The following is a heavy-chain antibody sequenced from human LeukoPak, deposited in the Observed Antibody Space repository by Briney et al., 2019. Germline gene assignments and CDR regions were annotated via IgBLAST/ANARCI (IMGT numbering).Heavy chain of an antibody. Sequence: GGSLILSCAASGFTFSPYGMTWVRQAPGKGLEWVSAIRDNTYYADSGKGRFTIFIDNSNNMPYLQMNSLRADNTDVYYCARYCIKGVCSPYYHMDVWGQGTTVTVSS. CDR3: ARYCIKGVCSPYYHMDV. CDR2: IRDNT. V-gene: IGHV3-23*01. J-gene: IGHJ6*02. CDR1: GFTFSPYG. D-gene: IGHD2-8*01.